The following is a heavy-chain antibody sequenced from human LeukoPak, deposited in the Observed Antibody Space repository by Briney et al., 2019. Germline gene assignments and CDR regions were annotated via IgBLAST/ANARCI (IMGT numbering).Heavy chain of an antibody. V-gene: IGHV3-30*04. Sequence: GGSLRLSCAASGFTFSSYAMHWVRQAPGKGLEWVAVISYDGSNKYYADSVKGRFTISRDNSKNTLYLQMNSLRAEDTAVYYCARATTMVRGVRYYYYMDVWGKGTTVTVSS. CDR3: ARATTMVRGVRYYYYMDV. D-gene: IGHD3-10*01. J-gene: IGHJ6*03. CDR1: GFTFSSYA. CDR2: ISYDGSNK.